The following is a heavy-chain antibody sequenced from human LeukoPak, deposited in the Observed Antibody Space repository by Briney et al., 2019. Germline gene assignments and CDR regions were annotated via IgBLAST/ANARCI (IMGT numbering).Heavy chain of an antibody. V-gene: IGHV5-51*01. D-gene: IGHD3-22*01. Sequence: GESLKISCKGSGYSFTNYWIGWVRQMPGKGLEWMGIIYPGDSDTRYSPSFQGQVTMSADKSISTAYLQWSSLKASDTAMYYRARYPYYYDSSGYYYDHWGQGTLVTVSS. CDR1: GYSFTNYW. J-gene: IGHJ5*02. CDR2: IYPGDSDT. CDR3: ARYPYYYDSSGYYYDH.